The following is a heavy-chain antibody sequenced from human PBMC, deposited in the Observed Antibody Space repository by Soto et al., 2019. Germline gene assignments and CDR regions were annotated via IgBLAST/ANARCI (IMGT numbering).Heavy chain of an antibody. CDR3: ATAEILDCSGGSCYWYYFDY. Sequence: ASVKVSCKASGYTFTSDDINWLRQAPGKGLEWMGGFDPEDGETIYAQKFQGRVTMTEDTSTDTAYMELSSLRSEDTAVYYCATAEILDCSGGSCYWYYFDYWGQGTLVTVSS. D-gene: IGHD2-15*01. V-gene: IGHV1-24*01. CDR1: GYTFTSDD. CDR2: FDPEDGET. J-gene: IGHJ4*02.